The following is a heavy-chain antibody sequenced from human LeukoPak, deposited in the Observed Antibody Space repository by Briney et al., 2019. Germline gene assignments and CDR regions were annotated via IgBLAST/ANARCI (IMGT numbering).Heavy chain of an antibody. V-gene: IGHV3-21*01. Sequence: PGGSLRLSCAASGFTFTPYSMSWVRQAPGKGLEWVSSISSSSSYIYYADSVKGRFTISRDNAKNSLYLQMNSLRAEDTAVYYCARDVGVSYHQGSSYFDYWGQGTLVTVSS. D-gene: IGHD5/OR15-5a*01. CDR1: GFTFTPYS. CDR2: ISSSSSYI. J-gene: IGHJ4*02. CDR3: ARDVGVSYHQGSSYFDY.